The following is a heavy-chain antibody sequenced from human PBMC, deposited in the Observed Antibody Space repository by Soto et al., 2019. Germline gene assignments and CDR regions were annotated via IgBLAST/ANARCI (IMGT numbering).Heavy chain of an antibody. CDR1: EFTFSNYW. Sequence: GRSLRLSCAASEFTFSNYWVHCVRQAPGKGLVWISRMNRDGSNTVYVAAVKGRFTISRDNARKTLHLQMNSLRAEDTAVYYCAKAPRGGFDYWGQGTTVTVSS. J-gene: IGHJ4*03. D-gene: IGHD3-10*01. CDR2: MNRDGSNT. V-gene: IGHV3-74*01. CDR3: AKAPRGGFDY.